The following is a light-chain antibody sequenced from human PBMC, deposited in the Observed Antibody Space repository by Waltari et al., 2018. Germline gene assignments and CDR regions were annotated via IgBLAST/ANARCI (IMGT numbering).Light chain of an antibody. Sequence: VLTQSPATLSFSPGERATLSCRASQSINSYLAWYQQKPGQAPRLLIYDASNRATGVPARFSGSGSGSDFTLTISSLDPEDFAVYYCQQRYNWPLTFGQGTRLEIK. J-gene: IGKJ5*01. V-gene: IGKV3-11*01. CDR1: QSINSY. CDR3: QQRYNWPLT. CDR2: DAS.